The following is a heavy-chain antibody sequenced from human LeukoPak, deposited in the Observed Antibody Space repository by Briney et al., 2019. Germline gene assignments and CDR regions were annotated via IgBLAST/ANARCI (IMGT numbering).Heavy chain of an antibody. CDR3: TRLPRETAGDY. CDR1: GFTFRHSW. V-gene: IGHV3-7*03. D-gene: IGHD1-14*01. CDR2: IHPDSSDK. Sequence: GGSLRLSCEASGFTFRHSWLSWIRQTPGKGLERVANIHPDSSDKFYVDSMEGRFTISRDNTKNSLYLQIDNARLDDTGLYYCTRLPRETAGDYWGQGVPVIVSS. J-gene: IGHJ4*02.